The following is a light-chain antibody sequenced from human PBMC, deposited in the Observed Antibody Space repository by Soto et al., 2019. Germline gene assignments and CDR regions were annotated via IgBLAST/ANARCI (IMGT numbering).Light chain of an antibody. V-gene: IGLV2-14*01. CDR3: TSYTTSSTRV. Sequence: QSALTQPASVSGSPGQSIAISCPGTSSDVGIYNYVSWYQQHPGKVPKLIIYEVTNRPSGVSNRFSGSKSGNTASLIISGLQAEDEADYYCTSYTTSSTRVFGTGTKLTVL. CDR1: SSDVGIYNY. CDR2: EVT. J-gene: IGLJ1*01.